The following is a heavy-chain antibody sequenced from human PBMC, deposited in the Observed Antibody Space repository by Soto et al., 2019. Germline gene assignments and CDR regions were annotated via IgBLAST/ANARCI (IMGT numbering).Heavy chain of an antibody. CDR3: ARADRSITIFGVVNSYSMDV. V-gene: IGHV4-59*01. CDR2: IYYSGST. D-gene: IGHD3-3*01. Sequence: QVQLQESGPGLVKPSEPLSLTCTVSGGSISSYYWSWIRQPPGKGLEWIGYIYYSGSTNYNPSLKSRVTISVDTSKNQFSLKLSSVTAADTAVYYCARADRSITIFGVVNSYSMDVWRKGTTVTVSS. CDR1: GGSISSYY. J-gene: IGHJ6*03.